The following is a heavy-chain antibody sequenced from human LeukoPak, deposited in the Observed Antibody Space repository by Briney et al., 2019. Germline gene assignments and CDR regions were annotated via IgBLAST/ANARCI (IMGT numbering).Heavy chain of an antibody. J-gene: IGHJ5*02. CDR1: GFTFSNYA. D-gene: IGHD3-3*01. Sequence: GGSLRLSCAASGFTFSNYAMSWVRQAPGKGLEWVSGLTGNGDITYYTDSVKGRFTISRDNSKNTLYLDMNNLRAEDTALYYCAKRGITISFFDPWGQGTLVTVSS. CDR3: AKRGITISFFDP. CDR2: LTGNGDIT. V-gene: IGHV3-23*01.